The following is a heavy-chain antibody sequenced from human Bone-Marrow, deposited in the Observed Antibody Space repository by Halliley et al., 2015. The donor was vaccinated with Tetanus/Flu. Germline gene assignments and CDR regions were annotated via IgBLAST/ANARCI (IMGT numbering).Heavy chain of an antibody. CDR2: INDDGST. CDR3: ARGYKKLPVD. V-gene: IGHV4-34*01. J-gene: IGHJ4*02. Sequence: WIGEINDDGSTTHNPPLKSRVILSVDTSKNRFSLKLGFVTAADTAVYYCARGYKKLPVDWGQGTLVTVSS. D-gene: IGHD2-2*01.